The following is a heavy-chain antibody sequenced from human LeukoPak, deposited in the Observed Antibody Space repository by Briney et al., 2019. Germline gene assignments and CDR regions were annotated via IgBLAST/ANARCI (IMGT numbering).Heavy chain of an antibody. D-gene: IGHD3-3*01. Sequence: GGSLRLSCAASGFTFSSYSMNWVRQAPGKGLEWVSSISSSSSYIYYADSVKGRFTIFRDNAKNTVYLQMSSLRVEDTAVYYCAREFLKYWGLGTLVTVSS. J-gene: IGHJ4*02. CDR3: AREFLKY. V-gene: IGHV3-21*06. CDR1: GFTFSSYS. CDR2: ISSSSSYI.